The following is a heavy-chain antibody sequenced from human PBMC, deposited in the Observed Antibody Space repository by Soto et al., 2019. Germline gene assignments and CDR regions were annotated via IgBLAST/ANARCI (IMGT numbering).Heavy chain of an antibody. J-gene: IGHJ6*03. CDR2: IYYSGST. V-gene: IGHV4-59*08. Sequence: SETLSLTCTVSGGSISSYYWSWIRQPPGKGLEWIGYIYYSGSTNYNPSLKSRVTISVDTSKNQFSLKLGSVTAADTAVYYCARRIGYCRSTSCYNYYYYMDVWGKGTTVTVSS. CDR1: GGSISSYY. CDR3: ARRIGYCRSTSCYNYYYYMDV. D-gene: IGHD2-2*01.